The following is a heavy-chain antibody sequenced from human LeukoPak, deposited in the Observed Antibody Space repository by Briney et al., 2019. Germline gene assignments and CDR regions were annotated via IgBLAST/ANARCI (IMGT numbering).Heavy chain of an antibody. Sequence: ASVKVSCKASGYTFTSHYMHWVRQAPGQGLEWMGWMNPNSGDTSYAREFQDRVTMTRDTSLNTAYMELSRLRSDDTAVYFCARRPINCIIANCYVDYWGQGTLVTVSS. CDR3: ARRPINCIIANCYVDY. J-gene: IGHJ4*02. V-gene: IGHV1-2*02. D-gene: IGHD3-3*02. CDR1: GYTFTSHY. CDR2: MNPNSGDT.